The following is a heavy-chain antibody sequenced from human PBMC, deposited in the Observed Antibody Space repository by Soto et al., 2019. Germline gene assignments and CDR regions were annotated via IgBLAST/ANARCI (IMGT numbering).Heavy chain of an antibody. CDR1: GGTFSSYA. D-gene: IGHD2-15*01. CDR2: IIPIFGTA. V-gene: IGHV1-69*13. Sequence: SVKVSCKASGGTFSSYAISWVRQAPGQGLEWMGGIIPIFGTANYAQKFQGRVAITADESTSTAYMELSSLRSEDTAVYYCARDLARYCSGGSCLYDAFDIWGQGTMVTVSS. CDR3: ARDLARYCSGGSCLYDAFDI. J-gene: IGHJ3*02.